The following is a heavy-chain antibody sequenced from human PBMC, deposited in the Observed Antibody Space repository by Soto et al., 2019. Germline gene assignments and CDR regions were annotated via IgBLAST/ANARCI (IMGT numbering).Heavy chain of an antibody. V-gene: IGHV4-30-4*01. CDR3: ARDPIFYYASSGYGGSYFDY. CDR2: IYHSGST. J-gene: IGHJ4*02. Sequence: TLSLTCAVSGASVTSDDYYWSWIRQPPGKGLEWIGYIYHSGSTYYNPSLKSRVSISIYTSQNQFSLKRTPLTAADTAVYYCARDPIFYYASSGYGGSYFDYWGQGSRVTVSS. D-gene: IGHD3-22*01. CDR1: GASVTSDDYY.